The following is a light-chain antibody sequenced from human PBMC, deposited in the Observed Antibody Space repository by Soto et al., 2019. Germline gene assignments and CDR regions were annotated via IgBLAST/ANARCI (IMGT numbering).Light chain of an antibody. Sequence: DIVMTQSPLSLPVTPGEPASISCRSSHSLLHSNGYNYLDWYLQKPGQSPQLLIYLGSNRASGVPDRFSGSGSGTDFTLKISRVEAEDVGVYYCIQALQTPPFTFGPGTKVDIK. J-gene: IGKJ3*01. V-gene: IGKV2-28*01. CDR2: LGS. CDR3: IQALQTPPFT. CDR1: HSLLHSNGYNY.